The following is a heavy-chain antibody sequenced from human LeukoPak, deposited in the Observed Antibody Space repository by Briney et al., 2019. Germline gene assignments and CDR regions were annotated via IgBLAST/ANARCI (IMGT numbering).Heavy chain of an antibody. CDR2: INPNSGGT. V-gene: IGHV1-2*02. CDR3: ARDREYQLLRYYFDY. Sequence: ASVKVSFKASGYTFTGYYMHWVRQAPGQGLEWMGWINPNSGGTNYAQKFQGRVTMTRDTSISTAYMELSRLRSDDTAVYYCARDREYQLLRYYFDYWGQGTLVTVSS. D-gene: IGHD2-2*01. J-gene: IGHJ4*02. CDR1: GYTFTGYY.